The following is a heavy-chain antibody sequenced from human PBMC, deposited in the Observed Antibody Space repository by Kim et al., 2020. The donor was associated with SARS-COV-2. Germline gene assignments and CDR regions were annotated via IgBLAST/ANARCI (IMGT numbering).Heavy chain of an antibody. Sequence: SETLSLTCTVSAGSINNYYWSWIRQPPGKGLEWIGYIYYTGSTNYNPSLKSRVTISADTSKNQLSLKLSSVTAADTAVYYCAREIFGSGSYYDYWGQGTLVTVSS. V-gene: IGHV4-59*01. CDR1: AGSINNYY. D-gene: IGHD3-10*01. CDR2: IYYTGST. CDR3: AREIFGSGSYYDY. J-gene: IGHJ4*02.